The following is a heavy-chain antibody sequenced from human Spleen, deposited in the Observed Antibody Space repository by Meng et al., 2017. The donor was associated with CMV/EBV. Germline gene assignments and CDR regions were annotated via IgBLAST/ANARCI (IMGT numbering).Heavy chain of an antibody. V-gene: IGHV1-18*04. J-gene: IGHJ6*02. CDR1: GYTFIGSF. D-gene: IGHD2-2*01. CDR3: ARDGDCSSTSCYRRDYYYYGMDV. CDR2: ISAYNGNT. Sequence: ASVKVSCKASGYTFIGSFIHWVRQAPGQGLEWMGWISAYNGNTNYAQKLQGRVTMTTDTSTSTAYMELRSLRSDDTAVYYCARDGDCSSTSCYRRDYYYYGMDVWGQGTTVTVSS.